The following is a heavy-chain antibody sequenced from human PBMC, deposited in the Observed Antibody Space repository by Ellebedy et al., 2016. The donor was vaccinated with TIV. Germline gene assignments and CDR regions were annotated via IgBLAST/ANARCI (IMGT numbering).Heavy chain of an antibody. CDR3: ARDNYDSSGYYHDY. CDR2: ISYDGSNK. V-gene: IGHV3-30*03. CDR1: GFTFSSYG. D-gene: IGHD3-22*01. J-gene: IGHJ4*02. Sequence: GGSLRLXXAASGFTFSSYGMHWVRQAPGKGLEWVAVISYDGSNKYYADSVKGRFTISRDNSKNTLYLQMNSLRAEDTAVYYCARDNYDSSGYYHDYWGQGTLVTVSS.